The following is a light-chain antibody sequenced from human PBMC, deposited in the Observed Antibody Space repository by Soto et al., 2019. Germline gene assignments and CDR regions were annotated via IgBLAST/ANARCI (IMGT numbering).Light chain of an antibody. CDR2: EVS. CDR1: SSDVGSYNL. CDR3: CSYAASGIVI. V-gene: IGLV2-23*02. Sequence: QSALTHAASVSGYPEQSITISCTGTSSDVGSYNLVSWYQQHPGKVPKLMIYEVSKRPSGVSNRFSGSKFGNTASLTISGLQAEDEADYYCCSYAASGIVIFGGGTKLTVL. J-gene: IGLJ2*01.